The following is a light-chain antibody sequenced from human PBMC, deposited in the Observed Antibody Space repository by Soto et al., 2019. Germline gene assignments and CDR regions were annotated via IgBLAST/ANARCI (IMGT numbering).Light chain of an antibody. V-gene: IGLV1-44*01. J-gene: IGLJ2*01. CDR2: NNN. Sequence: QSVLTQPPSASGTPRQRVTISCSGSSSNIGSNTVNWYQQLPGTAPKLLIYNNNQRPSGVPDRFSGSKSGTSASLAISGLQSEDEADYYCAAWDDSLNGRVFGGGTKLTVL. CDR3: AAWDDSLNGRV. CDR1: SSNIGSNT.